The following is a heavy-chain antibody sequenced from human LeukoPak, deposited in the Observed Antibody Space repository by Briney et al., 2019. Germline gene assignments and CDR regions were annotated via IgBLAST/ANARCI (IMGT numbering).Heavy chain of an antibody. J-gene: IGHJ4*02. V-gene: IGHV4-34*01. D-gene: IGHD6-19*01. CDR1: GGSFSGYY. CDR3: ARGLGKKQWLGPI. CDR2: VFRGGST. Sequence: PSETLSLTCAVYGGSFSGYYWSWIRQPPGKGLEWVGEVFRGGSTNYDPSLKGRVTISVDNSKNKFSLKLSSVTAADTAVYYCARGLGKKQWLGPIWGQGTLVTVSS.